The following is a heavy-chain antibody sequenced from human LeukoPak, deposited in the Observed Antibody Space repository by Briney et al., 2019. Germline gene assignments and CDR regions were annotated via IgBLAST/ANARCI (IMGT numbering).Heavy chain of an antibody. D-gene: IGHD3-10*01. V-gene: IGHV4-34*01. Sequence: SETLSLTCAVYGGSFSGYYWSWIRQPPGKGLEWIGEINHSGSTNYNPSLKSRVTISVDTSKNQFSLKLSSVTAADTAVYYCAREWRRSRRFRYGSGSYPSFDYWGQGTLVTVSS. CDR1: GGSFSGYY. CDR3: AREWRRSRRFRYGSGSYPSFDY. CDR2: INHSGST. J-gene: IGHJ4*02.